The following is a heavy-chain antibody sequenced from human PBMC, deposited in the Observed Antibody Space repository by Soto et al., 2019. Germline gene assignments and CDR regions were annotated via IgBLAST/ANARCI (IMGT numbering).Heavy chain of an antibody. CDR1: GFTFDDYA. Sequence: GGSLRLSCAASGFTFDDYAMHWVRQAPGKGLEWVSGISWNSGSIGYADSVKGRFTISRDNAKNSLYLQMNSLRAEDTALYYCAKDYGMDVWGQGTTVTVSS. V-gene: IGHV3-9*01. J-gene: IGHJ6*02. CDR3: AKDYGMDV. CDR2: ISWNSGSI.